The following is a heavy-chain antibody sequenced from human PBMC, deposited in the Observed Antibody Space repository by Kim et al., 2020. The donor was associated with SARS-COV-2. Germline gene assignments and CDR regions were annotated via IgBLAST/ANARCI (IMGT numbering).Heavy chain of an antibody. CDR2: INHSGST. D-gene: IGHD3-3*01. CDR3: ARVGRFWERLLSHPYYYY. CDR1: GGSFSGYY. Sequence: SETLSLTCVVYGGSFSGYYWSWIRQPPGKGLEWIGEINHSGSTNYNQALKSRVTITVDTSKNQFSLKLSSVTAADTDVYYCARVGRFWERLLSHPYYYY. J-gene: IGHJ6*01. V-gene: IGHV4-34*01.